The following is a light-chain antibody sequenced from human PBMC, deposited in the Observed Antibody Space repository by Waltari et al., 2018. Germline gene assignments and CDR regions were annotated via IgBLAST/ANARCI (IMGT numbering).Light chain of an antibody. J-gene: IGLJ3*02. CDR3: AAWDDSRNGPV. Sequence: QSVLTQPPSASGTPGQRVTISCSGSSSNIGGNPATWYQHLPGTAPKLLIYNNDQRPSGVPDRFSGSKSGTSASLAISGLQSEDEADYYCAAWDDSRNGPVFGGGTKLPVL. CDR2: NND. V-gene: IGLV1-44*01. CDR1: SSNIGGNP.